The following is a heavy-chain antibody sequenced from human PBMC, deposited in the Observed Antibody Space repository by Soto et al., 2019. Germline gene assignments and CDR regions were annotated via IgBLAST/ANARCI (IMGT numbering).Heavy chain of an antibody. CDR1: GGTFSSYA. CDR2: IIPIFGTA. J-gene: IGHJ4*02. Sequence: SVKVSCKXSGGTFSSYAISWVRQAPGQGLEWMGGIIPIFGTANYAQKFQGRVTITADESTSTAYMELSSLRSEDTAVYYCARDVSIGRGVRGSGFINWGQGTLVTVS. CDR3: ARDVSIGRGVRGSGFIN. D-gene: IGHD3-16*01. V-gene: IGHV1-69*13.